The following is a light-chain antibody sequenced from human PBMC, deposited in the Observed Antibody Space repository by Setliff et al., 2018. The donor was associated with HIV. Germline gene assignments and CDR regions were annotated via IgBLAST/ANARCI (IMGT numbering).Light chain of an antibody. J-gene: IGLJ1*01. Sequence: LTQPASVSGSPGQSITISCIGTSSDVGGYNYVSWYQQHPGKAPKLMIYDVSKRPSGVSNRFSGSKSGNTASLTISGLQAEDEADYYCSSYTSSREVFGTGTKVTVL. CDR3: SSYTSSREV. CDR2: DVS. CDR1: SSDVGGYNY. V-gene: IGLV2-14*01.